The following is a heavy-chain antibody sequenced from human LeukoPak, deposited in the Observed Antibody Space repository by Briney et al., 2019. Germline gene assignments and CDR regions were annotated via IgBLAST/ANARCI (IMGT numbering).Heavy chain of an antibody. CDR2: IDQGGGET. D-gene: IGHD1/OR15-1a*01. CDR3: ARDRRSPTTCNNLGRFNH. CDR1: GFTFIAYW. Sequence: GGSLRLSCEGSGFTFIAYWMSWVRQAPGRGLEWVASIDQGGGETHFADSVRGRFTISRDNARNSLFLQMDSLREADTGVYFRARDRRSPTTCNNLGRFNHLGQGNQVTLSS. J-gene: IGHJ4*02. V-gene: IGHV3-7*01.